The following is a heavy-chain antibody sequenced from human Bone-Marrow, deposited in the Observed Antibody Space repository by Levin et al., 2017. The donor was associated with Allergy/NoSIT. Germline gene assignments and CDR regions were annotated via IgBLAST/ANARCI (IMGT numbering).Heavy chain of an antibody. CDR1: GGSISSGGYS. CDR3: AAQRVYCTNGVCYVDAFDI. Sequence: PSETLSLTCAVSGGSISSGGYSWSWIRQPPGKGLEWIGYIYHSGSTYYNPSLKSRVTISVDRSKNQFSLKLSSVTAADTAVYYCAAQRVYCTNGVCYVDAFDIWGQGTMVTVSS. V-gene: IGHV4-30-2*01. CDR2: IYHSGST. J-gene: IGHJ3*02. D-gene: IGHD2-8*01.